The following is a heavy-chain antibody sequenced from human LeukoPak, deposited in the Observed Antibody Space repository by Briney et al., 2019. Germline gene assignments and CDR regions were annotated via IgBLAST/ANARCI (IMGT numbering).Heavy chain of an antibody. J-gene: IGHJ4*02. CDR1: GFTFSSYW. V-gene: IGHV3-74*01. CDR2: INSDGSST. Sequence: PGGSLRLSCAASGFTFSSYWMHWVRQAPGNGLVWVSRINSDGSSTSYADSVKGRFTISRDNAKNTLYLQMNSLRAEDTAVCYCARGGYDHRGYFDYWGQGTLVTVSS. CDR3: ARGGYDHRGYFDY. D-gene: IGHD5-12*01.